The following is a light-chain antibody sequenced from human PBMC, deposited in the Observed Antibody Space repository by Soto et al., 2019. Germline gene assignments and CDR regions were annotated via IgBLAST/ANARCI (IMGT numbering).Light chain of an antibody. V-gene: IGLV2-14*01. CDR2: QVY. CDR3: SSYTRTTTFVV. J-gene: IGLJ3*02. Sequence: QSALTQPASVSGSLGQSITISCSGTSTDVGGNNYVSWYQHHPGKAPKLIIYQVYRRPSGVSNRFSGSKFGNTASLSISGLQADDEADYYCSSYTRTTTFVVFGGGTQLTVL. CDR1: STDVGGNNY.